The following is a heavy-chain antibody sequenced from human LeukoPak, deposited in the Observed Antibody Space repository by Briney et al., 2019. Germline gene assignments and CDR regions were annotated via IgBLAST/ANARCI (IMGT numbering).Heavy chain of an antibody. D-gene: IGHD6-19*01. CDR1: GFTFSSYW. CDR3: ARGAYSSGWAYFDH. CDR2: ISFSVNTK. J-gene: IGHJ4*02. Sequence: PGGSLRLSCEASGFTFSSYWMSWVRQAPGKGLEWVSYISFSVNTKYYGDSVKGRFTISRDNAKNSLYLHMDSLRAEDTAVYYCARGAYSSGWAYFDHWGQGTLVTVSS. V-gene: IGHV3-48*04.